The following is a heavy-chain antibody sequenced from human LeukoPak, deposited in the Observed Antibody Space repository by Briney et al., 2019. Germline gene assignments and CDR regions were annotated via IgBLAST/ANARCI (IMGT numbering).Heavy chain of an antibody. J-gene: IGHJ4*02. CDR1: GFSFSRSC. CDR2: IKQDGSEK. V-gene: IGHV3-7*01. CDR3: ARDHQGPLVDY. Sequence: GRSLRPSCAASGFSFSRSCSGHCSRQAPGKGLEWVANIKQDGSEKYYVDSVKGRFPITRDNAKNTLYLQMNSLRAEDTAVYYCARDHQGPLVDYWGQGTLVTVSS.